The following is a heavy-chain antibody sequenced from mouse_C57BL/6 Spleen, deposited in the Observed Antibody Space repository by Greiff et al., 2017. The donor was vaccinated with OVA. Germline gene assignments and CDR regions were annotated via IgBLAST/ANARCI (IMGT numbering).Heavy chain of an antibody. CDR1: GFTFSSYA. D-gene: IGHD1-3*01. J-gene: IGHJ1*03. CDR3: ARDRGVGYWYFDV. CDR2: ISDGGSYT. Sequence: KLVESGGGLVKPGGSLKLSCAASGFTFSSYAMSWVRQTPAKRLEWVATISDGGSYTYYPDNVKGRFTISRDNAKNNLYLQMSYLKSEDTAMYYCARDRGVGYWYFDVWGTGTTVTVSS. V-gene: IGHV5-4*01.